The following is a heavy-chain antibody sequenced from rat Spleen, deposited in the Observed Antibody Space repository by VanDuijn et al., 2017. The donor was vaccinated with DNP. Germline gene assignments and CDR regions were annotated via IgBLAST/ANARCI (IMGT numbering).Heavy chain of an antibody. D-gene: IGHD4-3*01. J-gene: IGHJ2*01. CDR2: IGSVAYAP. Sequence: EVQLVESGGGLVQPGRSLKLSCAASGFTFSAYYLAWVRQAPAKGLEWVAYIGSVAYAPYYGDSVKGRFTISRDNAKSTLYLQMNSLRSEDMATYYCVRWNSGHFDYWGQGVMVTVSS. CDR3: VRWNSGHFDY. V-gene: IGHV5-22*01. CDR1: GFTFSAYY.